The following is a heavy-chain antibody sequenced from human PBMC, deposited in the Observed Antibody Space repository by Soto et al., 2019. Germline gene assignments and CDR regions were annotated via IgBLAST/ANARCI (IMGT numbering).Heavy chain of an antibody. V-gene: IGHV3-64D*06. CDR1: GFTFSSYA. CDR3: VKGKYSSSGLLDWFDP. Sequence: PGGSLRLSCSGSGFTFSSYAMHWVRQAPGKGLEYATAISSNGGSTYYADSVKGRFTISRDNSKETLYLQMTSLRVEDTAVYYCVKGKYSSSGLLDWFDPWGQGTVVTVSS. D-gene: IGHD6-6*01. J-gene: IGHJ5*01. CDR2: ISSNGGST.